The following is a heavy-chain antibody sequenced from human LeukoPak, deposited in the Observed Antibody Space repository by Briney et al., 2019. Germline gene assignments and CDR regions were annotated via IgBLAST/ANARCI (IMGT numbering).Heavy chain of an antibody. CDR1: GFTFSSYS. Sequence: GGSLRLSWAASGFTFSSYSMNWVRQAPGKGLEWVSSISSSSSYIYYADSVKGRFTISRDNAKNSLYLQMNSLRAEDTAVYYCARDHRLSHRIGCGYWGQGTLVTVSS. V-gene: IGHV3-21*01. CDR3: ARDHRLSHRIGCGY. CDR2: ISSSSSYI. D-gene: IGHD2-21*01. J-gene: IGHJ4*02.